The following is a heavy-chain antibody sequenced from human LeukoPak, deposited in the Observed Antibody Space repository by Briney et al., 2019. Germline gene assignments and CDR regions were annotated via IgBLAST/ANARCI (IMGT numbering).Heavy chain of an antibody. D-gene: IGHD3-10*01. CDR3: AGGELNYNGPFD. V-gene: IGHV4-34*01. CDR1: GGSFSGYY. Sequence: LETLSLTCAVYGGSFSGYYWSWIRQPPGKGLEWIGEINHSGSTNYNPSLKSRVTISVDTSKNQFSLKLSSVTAADTAVYYCAGGELNYNGPFDWGRGTLVTVSS. J-gene: IGHJ4*02. CDR2: INHSGST.